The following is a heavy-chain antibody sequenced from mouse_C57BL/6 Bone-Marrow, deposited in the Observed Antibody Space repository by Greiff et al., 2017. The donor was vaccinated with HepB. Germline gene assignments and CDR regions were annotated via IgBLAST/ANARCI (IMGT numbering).Heavy chain of an antibody. CDR3: AKTGSSYSHWYFDV. D-gene: IGHD1-1*01. J-gene: IGHJ1*03. Sequence: QVQLQQSGPGLVQPSQSLSITCTVSGFSLTSYGVHWVRQSPGKGLEWLGEIWRGGSTDYNAAFMSRLSITKDNSKSQVFLKMNSLQADDTAIYYCAKTGSSYSHWYFDVWGTGTTVTVSS. CDR1: GFSLTSYG. CDR2: IWRGGST. V-gene: IGHV2-5*01.